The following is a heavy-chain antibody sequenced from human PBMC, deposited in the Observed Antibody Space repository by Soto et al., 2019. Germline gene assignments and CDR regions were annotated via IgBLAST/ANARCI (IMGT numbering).Heavy chain of an antibody. CDR1: GFTFSSYW. Sequence: GGSLRLSCAASGFTFSSYWMSWVRQAPGKGLEWVANIKQDGSEKYYVDSVKGRFTISRDNAKDSLYLQMNSLRAEDTAVYYCARDGRFYDFWSGYYFDYWGQGTLVTVSS. J-gene: IGHJ4*02. D-gene: IGHD3-3*01. V-gene: IGHV3-7*01. CDR3: ARDGRFYDFWSGYYFDY. CDR2: IKQDGSEK.